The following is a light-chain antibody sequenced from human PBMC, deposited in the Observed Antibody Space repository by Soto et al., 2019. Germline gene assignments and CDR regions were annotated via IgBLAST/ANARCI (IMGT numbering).Light chain of an antibody. J-gene: IGLJ1*01. CDR3: SSYTSSSTLPL. Sequence: LTPPASVSGSPGQSITISCTGTSSDVGGYNYVSWYQQHPGKAPKLMIYDVSNRPSGVSNRFSGSKSGNTASLTISGLQAEDEADYYCSSYTSSSTLPLFGTGTKVTVL. CDR2: DVS. CDR1: SSDVGGYNY. V-gene: IGLV2-14*01.